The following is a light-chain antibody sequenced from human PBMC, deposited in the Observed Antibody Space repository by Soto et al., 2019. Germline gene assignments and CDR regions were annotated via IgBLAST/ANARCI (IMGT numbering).Light chain of an antibody. J-gene: IGKJ2*01. CDR1: QDITNH. Sequence: DIPMTQSPPSLPASVGDRVTITCQASQDITNHLNWYQQKPGKAPNLLIYDASNLETGVPARFSGGGSGTDFSFTISSLQPEDFATYYCQQYENLPLTFGQGTKLEIK. V-gene: IGKV1-33*01. CDR3: QQYENLPLT. CDR2: DAS.